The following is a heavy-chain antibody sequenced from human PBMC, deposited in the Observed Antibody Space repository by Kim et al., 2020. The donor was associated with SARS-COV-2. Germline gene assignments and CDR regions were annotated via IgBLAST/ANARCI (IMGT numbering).Heavy chain of an antibody. CDR2: ISSSSSYI. CDR3: ARVMSRYCSGGSCRYYYYYYGMDV. Sequence: GGSLRLSCAASGFTFSSYSMNWVRQAPGKGLEWVSSISSSSSYIYYADSVKGRFTISRDNAKNSLYLQMNSLRAEDTAVYYCARVMSRYCSGGSCRYYYYYYGMDVWGQGTTVTVSS. J-gene: IGHJ6*02. D-gene: IGHD2-15*01. CDR1: GFTFSSYS. V-gene: IGHV3-21*01.